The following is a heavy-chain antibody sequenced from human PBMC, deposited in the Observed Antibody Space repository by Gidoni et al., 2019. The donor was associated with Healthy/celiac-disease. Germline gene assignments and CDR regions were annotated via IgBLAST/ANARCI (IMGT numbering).Heavy chain of an antibody. CDR2: ISSSGSTI. J-gene: IGHJ6*02. V-gene: IGHV3-48*03. CDR1: GFTFSSYE. D-gene: IGHD3-3*01. CDR3: ASTEGPPYYDFWSGSTTYGMDV. Sequence: EVQLVESGGGLVQPGGSLRLFCAASGFTFSSYEMNWVRQAPGKGLEWVSYISSSGSTIYYADSVKGRFTISRDNAKNSLYLQMNSLRAEDTAVYYCASTEGPPYYDFWSGSTTYGMDVWGQGTTVTVSS.